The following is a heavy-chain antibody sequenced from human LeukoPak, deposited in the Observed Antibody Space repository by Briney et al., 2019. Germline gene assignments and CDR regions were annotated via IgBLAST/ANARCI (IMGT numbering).Heavy chain of an antibody. D-gene: IGHD3-10*01. CDR3: ARDPNGSGSYYMAGKYDY. J-gene: IGHJ4*02. V-gene: IGHV4-59*12. CDR2: IYYSGST. Sequence: SETLSLTCTVSGGSISSYYWSRIRQPPGKGLEWIGYIYYSGSTNYNPSLKSRVTISVDTSKNQFSLKLSSVTAADTAVYYCARDPNGSGSYYMAGKYDYWGQGTLVTVSS. CDR1: GGSISSYY.